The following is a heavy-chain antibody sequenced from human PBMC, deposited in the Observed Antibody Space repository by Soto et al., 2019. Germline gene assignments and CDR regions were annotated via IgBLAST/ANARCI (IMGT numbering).Heavy chain of an antibody. J-gene: IGHJ6*02. D-gene: IGHD3-22*01. CDR2: ISYDGSNK. V-gene: IGHV3-30-3*01. CDR1: GFTFSSYA. CDR3: AFMSGYYPYGMDV. Sequence: QVQLVESGGGVVQPGRSLRLSCAASGFTFSSYAMHWVRQAPGKGLEWVAVISYDGSNKYYADSVKGRFTISRDNSKNTLYLRMHSLRAEDTDVYYCAFMSGYYPYGMDVWGQGTTVTVSS.